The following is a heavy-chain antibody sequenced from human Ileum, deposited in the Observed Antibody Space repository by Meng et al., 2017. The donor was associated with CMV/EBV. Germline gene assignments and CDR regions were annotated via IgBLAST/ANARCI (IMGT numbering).Heavy chain of an antibody. CDR1: GCSISTYY. CDR2: IYISGST. CDR3: AKATGVTDPFDY. V-gene: IGHV4-4*07. Sequence: QVHLQESGPGLLKPSGTLSLTCTISGCSISTYYWNWIRQPAGKGLEWIGRIYISGSTTYNPSLKSRVTMSVDTSKNQFSLKLSSVTAADTAIYHCAKATGVTDPFDYWGQGTLVTVSS. D-gene: IGHD1-14*01. J-gene: IGHJ4*02.